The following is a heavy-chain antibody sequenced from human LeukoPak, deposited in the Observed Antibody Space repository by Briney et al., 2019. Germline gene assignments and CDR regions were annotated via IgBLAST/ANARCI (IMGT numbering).Heavy chain of an antibody. V-gene: IGHV4-4*07. Sequence: PSETLSLTCTVSGGSISSYYWSWIRQPAGKGLEWIGRIYTSGSTNYNPSLKSRVTISVDTSKNQFSLKLSSVTAADTAVYYCARAVVVPAAIDWFDPWGQGTLVTVSS. J-gene: IGHJ5*02. D-gene: IGHD2-2*02. CDR1: GGSISSYY. CDR2: IYTSGST. CDR3: ARAVVVPAAIDWFDP.